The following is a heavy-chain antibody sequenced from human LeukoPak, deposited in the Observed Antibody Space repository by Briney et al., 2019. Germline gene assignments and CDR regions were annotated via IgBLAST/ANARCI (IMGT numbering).Heavy chain of an antibody. CDR2: IYYSGST. CDR3: ARGSYYDSSGYRNWFDP. D-gene: IGHD3-22*01. Sequence: MPSETLSLTCTVSGGSVSSGSYYWSWIRQPPGKGLEWIGYIYYSGSTNYNPSPKSRVTISVDTSKNQFSLKLSSVTAADTAVYYCARGSYYDSSGYRNWFDPWGQGTLVTVSS. CDR1: GGSVSSGSYY. J-gene: IGHJ5*02. V-gene: IGHV4-61*01.